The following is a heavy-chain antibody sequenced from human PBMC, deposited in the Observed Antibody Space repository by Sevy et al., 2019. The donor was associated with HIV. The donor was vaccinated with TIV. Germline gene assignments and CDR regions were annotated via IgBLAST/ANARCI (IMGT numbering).Heavy chain of an antibody. J-gene: IGHJ4*02. CDR2: ISYDGSNK. D-gene: IGHD5-18*01. V-gene: IGHV3-30-3*01. CDR1: GFTFSSYA. Sequence: GGSLRLSCAASGFTFSSYAMHWVRRAPGKGLEWVAVISYDGSNKYYADSVKGRFTISRDNSKNTLYLQMNSLRAEDTAVYYCARDMPSAMVTWARVRPFDYWGQGTLVTVSS. CDR3: ARDMPSAMVTWARVRPFDY.